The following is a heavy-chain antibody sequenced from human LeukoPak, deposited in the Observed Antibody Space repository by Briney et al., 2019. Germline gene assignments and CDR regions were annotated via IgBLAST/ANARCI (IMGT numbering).Heavy chain of an antibody. J-gene: IGHJ4*02. Sequence: GGSLRLSCAASGFTFSDAWMSWVRQAPGKGLEWVAFIRYDGSNKYYADSVKGRFTISRDNSKNTLYLQMNSLRAEDTAVYYCAKGGGGYDSSGYYSPFDYWGQGTLVTVSS. CDR2: IRYDGSNK. CDR1: GFTFSDAW. D-gene: IGHD3-22*01. CDR3: AKGGGGYDSSGYYSPFDY. V-gene: IGHV3-30*02.